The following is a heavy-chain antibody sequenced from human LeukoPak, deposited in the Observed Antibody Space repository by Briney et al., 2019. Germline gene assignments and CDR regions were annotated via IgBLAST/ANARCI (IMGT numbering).Heavy chain of an antibody. CDR2: ISAYNGNT. D-gene: IGHD2-2*02. CDR1: GYTFTSYG. Sequence: GASVKVSCKAPGYTFTSYGISWVRQAPGQGLEWMGWISAYNGNTNYAQKLQGRVTMTTDTSTSTAYMELRSLRSDDTAVYYCAAGIVVVPAAIQDCFDYWGQGTLVTVSS. CDR3: AAGIVVVPAAIQDCFDY. V-gene: IGHV1-18*01. J-gene: IGHJ4*02.